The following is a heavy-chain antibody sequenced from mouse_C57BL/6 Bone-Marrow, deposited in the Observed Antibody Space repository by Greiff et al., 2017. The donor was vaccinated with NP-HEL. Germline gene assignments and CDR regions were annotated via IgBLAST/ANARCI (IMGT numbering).Heavy chain of an antibody. V-gene: IGHV1-54*01. D-gene: IGHD1-1*01. J-gene: IGHJ2*01. CDR1: GYTFTNYW. CDR3: ARGYFYSSIALDD. CDR2: INPGSGGT. Sequence: VQLEQSGAELVRPGTSVKLSCKASGYTFTNYWIDWVKQRPGQGLEWIGVINPGSGGTKYTEKFKGKATMTADTSSSTAYMQLSSLTSEDSAVYYCARGYFYSSIALDDWGTGTTLTVSS.